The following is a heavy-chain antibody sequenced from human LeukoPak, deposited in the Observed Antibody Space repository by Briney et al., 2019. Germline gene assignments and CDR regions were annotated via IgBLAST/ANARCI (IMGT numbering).Heavy chain of an antibody. V-gene: IGHV6-1*01. CDR1: GDSVSSNSAA. CDR3: ARGGSYPLDY. D-gene: IGHD1-26*01. Sequence: SQTLSLTCAISGDSVSSNSAAWNWIRQSPSRGLEWLGRTYYRSKWYSRYALSVKSRITINPDTSKNQFSLQLNSVTPDDTAVYYCARGGSYPLDYWGPGTQVTVSS. J-gene: IGHJ4*02. CDR2: TYYRSKWYS.